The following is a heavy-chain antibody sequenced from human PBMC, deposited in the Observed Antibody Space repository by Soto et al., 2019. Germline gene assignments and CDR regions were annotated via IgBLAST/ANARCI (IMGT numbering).Heavy chain of an antibody. CDR2: INPNSGGT. J-gene: IGHJ3*02. Sequence: ASVKVSCKASGYTFTGYYMHWVRQAPGQGLEWMGWINPNSGGTNYAQKFQGWVTMTRDTSISTAYMELSRLRSDDTAVYYCATGQGLTYYYDSSGYDAFDIWGQGTMVT. CDR1: GYTFTGYY. CDR3: ATGQGLTYYYDSSGYDAFDI. D-gene: IGHD3-22*01. V-gene: IGHV1-2*04.